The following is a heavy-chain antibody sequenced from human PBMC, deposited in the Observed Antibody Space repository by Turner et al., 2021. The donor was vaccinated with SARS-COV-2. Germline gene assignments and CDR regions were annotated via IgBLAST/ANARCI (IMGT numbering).Heavy chain of an antibody. V-gene: IGHV4-59*01. CDR2: IYHSGST. J-gene: IGHJ6*02. Sequence: SETLSLTCTVSGGSISGYSWSWIRQPRGKGLEWIGYIYHSGSTNYNPSRKSRVTISLDIFIKAEDGKRGIGVTGVQTCALPISRTESTRYGVWGQGTTVTVSS. D-gene: IGHD2-21*02. CDR1: GGSISGYS. CDR3: ISRTESTRYGV.